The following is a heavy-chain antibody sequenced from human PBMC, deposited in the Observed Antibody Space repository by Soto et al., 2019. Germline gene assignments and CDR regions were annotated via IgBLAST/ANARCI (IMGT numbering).Heavy chain of an antibody. V-gene: IGHV3-23*01. CDR1: GFTFSSYA. J-gene: IGHJ4*02. CDR3: ANTTRNYDFCSVYCGDCYSYYFDY. CDR2: ISGSGGST. D-gene: IGHD3-3*01. Sequence: EVQLLESGGGLVQPGGSLSLSCAASGFTFSSYAMSWVRQAPGKGLEWVSGISGSGGSTYYADSVTGRLTMSRDNSTITFYLQMNSLRVEDTAVYYCANTTRNYDFCSVYCGDCYSYYFDYWGQGNLVTVSS.